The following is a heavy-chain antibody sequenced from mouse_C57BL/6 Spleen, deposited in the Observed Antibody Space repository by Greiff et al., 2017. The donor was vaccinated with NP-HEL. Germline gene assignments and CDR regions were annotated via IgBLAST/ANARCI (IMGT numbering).Heavy chain of an antibody. Sequence: EVQGVESGGGLVQPGGSLSLSCAASGFTFTDYYMSWVRQPPGKALEWLGFIRNKANGYTTAYSASVKGRFTISRDNSQSILYLQMNALRAEDSATYYCARLGYGSSSDYWGQGTTLTVSS. J-gene: IGHJ2*01. V-gene: IGHV7-3*01. CDR1: GFTFTDYY. D-gene: IGHD1-1*01. CDR3: ARLGYGSSSDY. CDR2: IRNKANGYTT.